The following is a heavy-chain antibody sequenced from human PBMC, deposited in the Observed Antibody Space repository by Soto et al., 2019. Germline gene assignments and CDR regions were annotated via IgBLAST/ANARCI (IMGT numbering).Heavy chain of an antibody. CDR2: IYYSGSA. V-gene: IGHV4-61*01. CDR1: GDSVTSVSDY. CDR3: ARGVGFGYYYYHMDL. D-gene: IGHD2-15*01. J-gene: IGHJ6*02. Sequence: SETLSLTCTVSGDSVTSVSDYWSWIRQPPGKGLEWIGYIYYSGSADYNPSLGSRVTISIDTYKNQFSLKLTSVTAADTAVYYCARGVGFGYYYYHMDLWGQGTTVTVSS.